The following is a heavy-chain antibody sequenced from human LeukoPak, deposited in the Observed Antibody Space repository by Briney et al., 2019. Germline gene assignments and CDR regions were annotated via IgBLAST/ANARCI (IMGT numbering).Heavy chain of an antibody. V-gene: IGHV4-59*08. CDR1: GGSISSYY. D-gene: IGHD2-15*01. Sequence: PSETLSLTCTVSGGSISSYYWSWIRQPPGKGLEWIGYIYYSGSTNYNPSLKSRVTISVDTSKNQFSLKLSSVTAADTAVHYCAMFGGYCSGGSCFNWFDSRGQGTLVTVSS. CDR2: IYYSGST. J-gene: IGHJ5*01. CDR3: AMFGGYCSGGSCFNWFDS.